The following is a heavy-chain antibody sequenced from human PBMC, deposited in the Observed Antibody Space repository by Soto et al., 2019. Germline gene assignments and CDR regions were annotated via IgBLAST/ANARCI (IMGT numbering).Heavy chain of an antibody. CDR2: IIPIFGTA. V-gene: IGHV1-69*12. CDR1: GGTFSSYA. D-gene: IGHD3-10*01. Sequence: QVQLVQSGAAVKKPGSSVKVSCKASGGTFSSYAISWVRQAPGQGLEWMGGIIPIFGTANYAQKFQGRVTITADESTSTAYMELSSLRSEDTAVYYWAAPYGSGSYYNGFDYWGQGTLVTVSS. J-gene: IGHJ4*02. CDR3: AAPYGSGSYYNGFDY.